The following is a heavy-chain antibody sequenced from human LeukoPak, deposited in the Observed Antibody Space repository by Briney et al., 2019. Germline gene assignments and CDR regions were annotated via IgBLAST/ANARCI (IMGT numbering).Heavy chain of an antibody. V-gene: IGHV3-30*02. CDR3: HMEVQYYYYYMDV. Sequence: GGSLRLSCAASGFTFSSYWMSWVRQAPGKGLEWVAYIRYDGSNKYYADSVKGRFTISRDNSKNTLYLQMNSLRAEDTAVYYCHMEVQYYYYYMDVWGKGTTVTVSS. D-gene: IGHD1-7*01. CDR1: GFTFSSYW. CDR2: IRYDGSNK. J-gene: IGHJ6*03.